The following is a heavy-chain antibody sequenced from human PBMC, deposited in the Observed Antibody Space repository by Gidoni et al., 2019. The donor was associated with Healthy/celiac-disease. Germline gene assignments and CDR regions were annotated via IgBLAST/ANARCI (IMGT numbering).Heavy chain of an antibody. CDR2: INPNSGGT. D-gene: IGHD1-26*01. V-gene: IGHV1-2*02. Sequence: QVQLVQSGAEVKKPGASVKVSCKASGYTFTGYYMHWVRQAPGQGLEWMGWINPNSGGTNYAQKFQGRVTMTRDTSISTAYMELSRLRSDDTAVYYCARDRTPPAFSGSYYYFDYWGQGTLVTVSS. J-gene: IGHJ4*02. CDR1: GYTFTGYY. CDR3: ARDRTPPAFSGSYYYFDY.